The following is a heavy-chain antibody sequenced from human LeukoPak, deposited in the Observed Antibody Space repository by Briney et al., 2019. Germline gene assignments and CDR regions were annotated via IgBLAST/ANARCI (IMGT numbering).Heavy chain of an antibody. CDR3: ASQRKTGEPYYFDY. D-gene: IGHD7-27*01. J-gene: IGHJ4*02. CDR1: GGFISSSYYY. V-gene: IGHV4-39*02. CDR2: IYYSGYT. Sequence: SETLSLTCNVTGGFISSSYYYWGWIRQPPGEGLEWIGSIYYSGYTYYNPSLKSRVTISVDTSKNHFSLELNSVTAADTAVYYCASQRKTGEPYYFDYWGQGTLVTVSS.